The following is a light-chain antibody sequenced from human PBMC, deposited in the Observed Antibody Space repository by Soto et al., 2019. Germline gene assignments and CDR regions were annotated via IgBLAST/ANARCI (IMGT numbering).Light chain of an antibody. J-gene: IGKJ1*01. Sequence: EIVLTQSPGTLYLSPGERATLSCRASQSVSNYLAWYQRKPGQAPRLLIYGASSRATGIPDRFSGSGSGTDFTLTISRLEPEDFAVYYCHQYGGSPQTFGQGTKVDSK. CDR1: QSVSNY. V-gene: IGKV3-20*01. CDR3: HQYGGSPQT. CDR2: GAS.